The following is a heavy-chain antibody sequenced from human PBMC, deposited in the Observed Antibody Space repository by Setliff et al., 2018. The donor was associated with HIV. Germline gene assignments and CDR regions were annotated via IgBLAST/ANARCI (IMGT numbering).Heavy chain of an antibody. V-gene: IGHV4-59*01. CDR2: IYFTGSG. Sequence: KTSETLSLTCTVSGGSISTYSWSWIRQPPGKGLEWIGSIYFTGSGDNNPSLKSRVTLSVDTSKHQFSLKLSSVTAADTAVYYCARVQMAYAAFDVWGQGTMVTVSS. J-gene: IGHJ3*01. CDR3: ARVQMAYAAFDV. CDR1: GGSISTYS. D-gene: IGHD4-17*01.